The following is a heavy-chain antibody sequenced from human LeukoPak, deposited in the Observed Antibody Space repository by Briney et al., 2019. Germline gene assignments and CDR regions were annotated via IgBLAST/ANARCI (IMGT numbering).Heavy chain of an antibody. CDR3: AREGSGWYNYYYGMDV. V-gene: IGHV3-7*01. J-gene: IGHJ6*02. CDR2: IKQDGSEK. Sequence: GGSLRLSCAASGFTFSSYWMSWVRQAPGKGLEWVANIKQDGSEKYYVDSVKGRFTISRDNAKNSLCLQMNSLRAEDTAVYYCAREGSGWYNYYYGMDVWGQGTTVTVSS. CDR1: GFTFSSYW. D-gene: IGHD6-19*01.